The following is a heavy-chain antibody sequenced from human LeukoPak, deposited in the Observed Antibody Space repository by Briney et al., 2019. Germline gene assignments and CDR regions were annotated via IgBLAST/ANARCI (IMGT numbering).Heavy chain of an antibody. CDR1: GGTFSSYA. Sequence: GASVKVSCKASGGTFSSYAISWVRQAPGQGLEWMGGIIPIFGTANYAQKFQGRVTITADESTSTAYMELSSLRSEDTAVYYCARDPYGSGRPDYWGQGTLVTVSS. D-gene: IGHD3-10*01. CDR2: IIPIFGTA. V-gene: IGHV1-69*13. CDR3: ARDPYGSGRPDY. J-gene: IGHJ4*02.